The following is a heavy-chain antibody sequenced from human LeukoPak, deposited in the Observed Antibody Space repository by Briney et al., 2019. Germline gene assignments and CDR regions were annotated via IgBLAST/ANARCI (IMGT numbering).Heavy chain of an antibody. J-gene: IGHJ4*02. CDR3: ARWDMERR. CDR2: IWYDGSNK. CDR1: GFXFSNYG. V-gene: IGHV3-33*01. Sequence: PGRSLRLSCAASGFXFSNYGMHWVRQAPGKGLEWVALIWYDGSNKYYADSVKGRFTVSRDNSKNTLYLQMNSLRAKDTAVYYCARWDMERRWGQGTLVTVSS. D-gene: IGHD2-15*01.